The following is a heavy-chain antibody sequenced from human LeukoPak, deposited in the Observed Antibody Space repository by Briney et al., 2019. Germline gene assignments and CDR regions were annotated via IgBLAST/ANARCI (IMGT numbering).Heavy chain of an antibody. CDR2: IHYSGST. D-gene: IGHD5-24*01. J-gene: IGHJ4*02. V-gene: IGHV4-59*12. CDR3: ARDRRDGYNYYFDY. Sequence: PSETLSLTCTVSGGSISSYYWSWIRQPPGKGLEWIGYIHYSGSTNYNPSLKSRVTMSVDTSKNQFSLKLSSVTAADTAVYYCARDRRDGYNYYFDYWGQGTLVTVSS. CDR1: GGSISSYY.